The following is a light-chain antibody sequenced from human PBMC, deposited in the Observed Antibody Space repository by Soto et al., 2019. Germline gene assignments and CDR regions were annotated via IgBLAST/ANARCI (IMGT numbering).Light chain of an antibody. CDR1: QSVSSN. Sequence: IVLTQSPGTLSLSPGERGALSCRASQSVSSNLAWYQQKPGRAPRLLIYSTSSRATGIPDRFSGSGSGTDFTLTISRLEPEDFAVYYCQQYGSSGTFGQGTKVDIK. J-gene: IGKJ1*01. CDR3: QQYGSSGT. V-gene: IGKV3-20*01. CDR2: STS.